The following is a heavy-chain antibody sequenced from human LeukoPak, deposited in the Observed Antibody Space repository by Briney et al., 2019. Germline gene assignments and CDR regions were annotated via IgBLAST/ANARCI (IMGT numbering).Heavy chain of an antibody. CDR1: GFSFSSSL. CDR2: ISDDGTST. Sequence: SGGSLRLSCAAYGFSFSSSLMHWVRQAPGKGLMWVSRISDDGTSTMYAASVKGRFTMSRSNAKNTLSLQMDSLTAEDTAVYYCARSYGGFDYWGQGVLVTVS. D-gene: IGHD4-23*01. CDR3: ARSYGGFDY. J-gene: IGHJ4*01. V-gene: IGHV3-74*03.